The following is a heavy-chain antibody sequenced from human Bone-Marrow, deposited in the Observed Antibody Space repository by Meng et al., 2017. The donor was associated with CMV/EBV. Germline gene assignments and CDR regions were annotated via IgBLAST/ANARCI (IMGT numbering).Heavy chain of an antibody. D-gene: IGHD6-19*01. J-gene: IGHJ4*02. CDR1: GFTFCCCA. CDR3: ARGPPRRQWLAY. CDR2: ISYDGSNQ. Sequence: CAALGFTFCCCALLLVRQAPGKGLEWVAVISYDGSNQYYADSVKGRFTISRDNSKNTLYLQMNSLRAEDTAVYYCARGPPRRQWLAYWGQGTLVTVSS. V-gene: IGHV3-30*04.